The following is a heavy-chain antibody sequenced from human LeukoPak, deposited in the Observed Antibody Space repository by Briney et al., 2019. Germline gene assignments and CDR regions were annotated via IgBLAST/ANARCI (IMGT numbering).Heavy chain of an antibody. J-gene: IGHJ4*02. CDR1: GGSISSSSYY. CDR2: IYYSGST. Sequence: PSETLSLTCTVSGGSISSSSYYWGWIRQPPGKGLEWIGSIYYSGSTYYNPSLKSRVTISVDTSKNQFSLKLSSVTAADTAVYYCAREWTSLSYYDYVWGSYRHPYFDYWGQGTLVTVSS. D-gene: IGHD3-16*02. CDR3: AREWTSLSYYDYVWGSYRHPYFDY. V-gene: IGHV4-39*07.